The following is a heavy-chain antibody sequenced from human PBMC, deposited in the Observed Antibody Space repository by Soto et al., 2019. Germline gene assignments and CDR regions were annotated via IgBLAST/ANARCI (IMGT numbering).Heavy chain of an antibody. J-gene: IGHJ4*02. CDR1: GFTFSSYD. CDR3: ARAIETAMDPCDY. D-gene: IGHD5-18*01. Sequence: LRLSCAVSGFTFSSYDMSWVRQAPGKGLEWVSVISGSGGSTYYADSVKGRFTISRDNSKNTLYLQMNSLRAEDTALYYCARAIETAMDPCDYWGKGALVNVS. CDR2: ISGSGGST. V-gene: IGHV3-23*01.